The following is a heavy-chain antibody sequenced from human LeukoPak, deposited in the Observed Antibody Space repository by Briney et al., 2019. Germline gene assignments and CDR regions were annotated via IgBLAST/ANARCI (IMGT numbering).Heavy chain of an antibody. D-gene: IGHD3-22*01. V-gene: IGHV3-66*02. J-gene: IGHJ4*02. CDR2: IYSGGST. CDR1: GFAVSSNY. Sequence: GGSLRLSCAASGFAVSSNYMSWVRQAPGKGLEWVSVIYSGGSTYCADSVKGRFTISRDNSKNTLYLQMNSLRAEDTAVYYCARERGYYYDSSGYFDYWGQGTLVTVSS. CDR3: ARERGYYYDSSGYFDY.